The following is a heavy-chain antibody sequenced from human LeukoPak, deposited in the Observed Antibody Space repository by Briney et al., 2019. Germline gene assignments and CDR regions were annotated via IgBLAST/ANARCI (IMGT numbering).Heavy chain of an antibody. CDR2: IWYDGSNK. CDR1: GFTFSSYG. J-gene: IGHJ4*02. Sequence: GGSLRLSCAASGFTFSSYGMHWVRQAPGKGLEWVAVIWYDGSNKYYADSVKGRFTISRENAKNSLYLQMNSLRAGDTAMYYCARGSPLVRGVISPLDSWGQGTLVTVSS. CDR3: ARGSPLVRGVISPLDS. D-gene: IGHD3-10*01. V-gene: IGHV3-33*01.